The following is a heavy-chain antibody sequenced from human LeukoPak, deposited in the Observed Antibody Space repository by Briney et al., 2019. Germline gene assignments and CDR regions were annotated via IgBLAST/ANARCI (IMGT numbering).Heavy chain of an antibody. CDR1: GGTFSSYT. Sequence: GASVKVSCKASGGTFSSYTISWVRQAPGLGLEWMGGIIPIFGTANYAQKFQGRVTITADESTSTAYMELSSLRSEDTAVYYCARGHGLFGVVKIEIWGQGTMVTVSS. D-gene: IGHD3-3*01. CDR3: ARGHGLFGVVKIEI. V-gene: IGHV1-69*13. J-gene: IGHJ3*02. CDR2: IIPIFGTA.